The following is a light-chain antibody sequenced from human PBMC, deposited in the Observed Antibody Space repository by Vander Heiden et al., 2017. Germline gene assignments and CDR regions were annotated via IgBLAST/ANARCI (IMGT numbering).Light chain of an antibody. CDR3: SSYTSSSNYV. J-gene: IGLJ1*01. CDR2: EVS. V-gene: IGLV2-14*01. Sequence: SALTQPASVSGSPGQSITISCTGTSRDVVGYNYVSWYQQHPGKAPKLMIYEVSNRPSGGYNRLSGSKYGNTASLTISGLQAEDEADYYCSSYTSSSNYVFGTGTKVTVL. CDR1: SRDVVGYNY.